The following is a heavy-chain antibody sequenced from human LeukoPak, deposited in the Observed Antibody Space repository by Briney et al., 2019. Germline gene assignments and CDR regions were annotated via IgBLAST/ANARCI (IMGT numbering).Heavy chain of an antibody. V-gene: IGHV3-21*01. J-gene: IGHJ4*02. CDR2: ISSSSSYI. CDR3: ARVDRYYDILTGYNNYLDY. Sequence: GGSLRLSCAASGFTFSSYSTNWVRQAPGKGLEWVSSISSSSSYIYYADSVKGRFTISRDNAKNSLYLQMNSLRAEDTAVYYYARVDRYYDILTGYNNYLDYWGQGTLVTVSS. CDR1: GFTFSSYS. D-gene: IGHD3-9*01.